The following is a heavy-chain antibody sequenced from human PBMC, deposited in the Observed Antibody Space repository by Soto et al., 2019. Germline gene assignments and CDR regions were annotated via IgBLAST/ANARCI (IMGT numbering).Heavy chain of an antibody. V-gene: IGHV4-31*03. D-gene: IGHD3-10*01. CDR1: GGSISSGGYY. CDR2: IYYSGST. CDR3: ARDRRGDDYGMDV. Sequence: QVQLQESGPGLVKPSQTLSLTCTVSGGSISSGGYYWSWIRQHPGKGLEWIGYIYYSGSTYYNPSLKSRVNISVDKSKNQFSLKLSSVTAADTAVYYCARDRRGDDYGMDVWGQGTTVTVSS. J-gene: IGHJ6*02.